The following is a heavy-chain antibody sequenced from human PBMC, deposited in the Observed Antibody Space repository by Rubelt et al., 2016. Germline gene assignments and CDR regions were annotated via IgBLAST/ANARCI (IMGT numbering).Heavy chain of an antibody. Sequence: QVQLVQSGAEVKKPGASVKVSCKASGYTFTSYDINWVRQATGQGLEWLGWMNPNSGNTGYAQKFQGRVTMTRNNSISTAYMELSSLRSEDTGVYYCARMVNDFWSGYHNWFDPWGQGTLVTVSS. V-gene: IGHV1-8*01. J-gene: IGHJ5*02. CDR1: GYTFTSYD. CDR3: ARMVNDFWSGYHNWFDP. CDR2: MNPNSGNT. D-gene: IGHD3-3*01.